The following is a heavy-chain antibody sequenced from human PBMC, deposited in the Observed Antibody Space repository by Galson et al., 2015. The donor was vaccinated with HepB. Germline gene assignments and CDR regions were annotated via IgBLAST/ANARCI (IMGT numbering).Heavy chain of an antibody. Sequence: SLRLSCAASGFTFSSYSMNWVRQAPGKGLEWVSYISSSSSTIYYADSVKGRFTISRDNAKNSLYLQMNSLRDEDTAVYYCARDRNPYCSGGSCYYYYGMDVWGQGTTVTVSS. J-gene: IGHJ6*02. CDR2: ISSSSSTI. CDR1: GFTFSSYS. CDR3: ARDRNPYCSGGSCYYYYGMDV. V-gene: IGHV3-48*02. D-gene: IGHD2-15*01.